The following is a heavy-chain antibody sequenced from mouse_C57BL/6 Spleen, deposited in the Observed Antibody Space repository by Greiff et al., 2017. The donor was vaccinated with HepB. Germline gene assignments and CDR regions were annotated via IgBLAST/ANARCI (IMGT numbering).Heavy chain of an antibody. J-gene: IGHJ1*03. CDR1: GFTFSSYG. CDR3: ARHNYSNYWYFDV. D-gene: IGHD2-5*01. V-gene: IGHV5-6*01. CDR2: ISSGGSYT. Sequence: EVMLVESGGALVKPGGSLKLSCAASGFTFSSYGMSWVRQTPDKRLEWVATISSGGSYTYYPASVKGRFTISRANAKNTLYLQMSSLKSEDTAMYYCARHNYSNYWYFDVWGTGTTVTVSS.